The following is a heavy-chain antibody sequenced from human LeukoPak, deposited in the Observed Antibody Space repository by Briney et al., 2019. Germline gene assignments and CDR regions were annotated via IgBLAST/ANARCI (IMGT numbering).Heavy chain of an antibody. D-gene: IGHD4/OR15-4a*01. CDR2: ITSSGTTT. V-gene: IGHV3-11*01. CDR3: ARDPDYGDPY. CDR1: GFSFSDSY. Sequence: PGWSLRLSCSASGFSFSDSYMSWFRLSPEMGLEWIAYITSSGTTTEYADSVKGRFTISRVNAKNSLYLQMNSLRPEDTAVYYCARDPDYGDPYWGQGTLVTVSS. J-gene: IGHJ4*02.